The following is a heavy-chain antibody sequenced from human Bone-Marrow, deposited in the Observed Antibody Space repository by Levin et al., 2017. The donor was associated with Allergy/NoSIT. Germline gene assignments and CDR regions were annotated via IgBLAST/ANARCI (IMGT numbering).Heavy chain of an antibody. CDR3: ASSGYDYGINMILDY. D-gene: IGHD5-12*01. CDR2: IIPIFGTA. V-gene: IGHV1-69*06. CDR1: GGTFSSYA. Sequence: SVKVSCKASGGTFSSYAISWVRQAPGQGLEWMGGIIPIFGTANYAQKFQGRVTITADKSTSTAYMELSSLRSEDTAVYYCASSGYDYGINMILDYWGQGTLVTVSS. J-gene: IGHJ4*02.